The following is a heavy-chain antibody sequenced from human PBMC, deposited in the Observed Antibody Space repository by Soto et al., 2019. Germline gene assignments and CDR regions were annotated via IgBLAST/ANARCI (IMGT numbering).Heavy chain of an antibody. CDR2: IYYSGST. Sequence: ASETLSLTCTVSGGSISSGDYYWSWIRQPPGKGLEWIGYIYYSGSTYYNPSLKSRVTISVDTSKNQFSLKLSSVTAADTAVYYCARHTPAISISDHWGQGTLVTVSS. CDR3: ARHTPAISISDH. D-gene: IGHD2-15*01. V-gene: IGHV4-30-4*01. CDR1: GGSISSGDYY. J-gene: IGHJ4*02.